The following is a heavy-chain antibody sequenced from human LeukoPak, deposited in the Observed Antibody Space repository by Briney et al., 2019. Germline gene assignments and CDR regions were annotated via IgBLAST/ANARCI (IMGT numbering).Heavy chain of an antibody. J-gene: IGHJ4*02. CDR2: IYYSGST. Sequence: PSETLSLTCTVSGGSISSYFWSWIRQPPGKGLEWIGYIYYSGSTNHNPSLKSRVTISVDTSKNQFSLKLSSVTAADTAVYYCARQNYYDSSGVFDYWGQGTLVTVSS. CDR1: GGSISSYF. D-gene: IGHD3-22*01. V-gene: IGHV4-59*08. CDR3: ARQNYYDSSGVFDY.